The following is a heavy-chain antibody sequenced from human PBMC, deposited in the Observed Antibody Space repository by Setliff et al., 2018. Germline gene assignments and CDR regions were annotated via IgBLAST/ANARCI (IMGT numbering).Heavy chain of an antibody. CDR3: TTGPRDSRNYLKWFDP. Sequence: PGGSLRLSCSVSGITFKNAWMTWVRQAPGKGPEWVGRIKSSREGATSDYGAPAKGRFTISRDDSKNMIYLQMNNLKTEDTGFYYCTTGPRDSRNYLKWFDPWGQGTLVTVSS. CDR2: IKSSREGATS. V-gene: IGHV3-15*01. CDR1: GITFKNAW. J-gene: IGHJ5*02. D-gene: IGHD4-4*01.